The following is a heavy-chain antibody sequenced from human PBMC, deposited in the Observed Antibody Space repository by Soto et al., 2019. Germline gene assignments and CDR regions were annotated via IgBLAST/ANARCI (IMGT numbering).Heavy chain of an antibody. J-gene: IGHJ4*02. CDR2: ISYDGSNK. Sequence: GGSLRLSCAASGFTFSSYGMHWVRQDPGKGLEWVAVISYDGSNKYYADSVKGRFTISRDNSKNTLYLQMNSLRAEDTAVYYCAKDTLHYYDSSGYLPHDYWGQGTLVTVSS. V-gene: IGHV3-30*18. D-gene: IGHD3-22*01. CDR3: AKDTLHYYDSSGYLPHDY. CDR1: GFTFSSYG.